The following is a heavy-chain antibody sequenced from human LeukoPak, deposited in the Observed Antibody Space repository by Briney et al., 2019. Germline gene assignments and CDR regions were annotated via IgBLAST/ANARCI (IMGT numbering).Heavy chain of an antibody. D-gene: IGHD6-13*01. Sequence: GGSLRLSCAASGFTVSSNYMSWVRQAPGKGLEWVSVIYSGGSTYYADSVKGRFTISRDNSKNTLYLQMNSLRVEDTAVYYCAKDRMAAAGSRIDYWGQGTLVTVSS. V-gene: IGHV3-53*05. CDR3: AKDRMAAAGSRIDY. CDR2: IYSGGST. J-gene: IGHJ4*02. CDR1: GFTVSSNY.